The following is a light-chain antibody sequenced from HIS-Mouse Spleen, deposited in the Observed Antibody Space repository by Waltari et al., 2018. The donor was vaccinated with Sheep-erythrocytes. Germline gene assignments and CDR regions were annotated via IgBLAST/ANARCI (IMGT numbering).Light chain of an antibody. V-gene: IGLV2-23*01. CDR3: CSYAGSSTPWV. J-gene: IGLJ3*02. CDR1: SSDVGGYNY. Sequence: QSALTQPRSVSGSPGQSVTISCTGTSSDVGGYNYVSWYQQHPGKAPKPMIYEGSKRPSGVSKRVSGSKSGNTASLTISGRQAEDEADYYCCSYAGSSTPWVFGGGTKLTVL. CDR2: EGS.